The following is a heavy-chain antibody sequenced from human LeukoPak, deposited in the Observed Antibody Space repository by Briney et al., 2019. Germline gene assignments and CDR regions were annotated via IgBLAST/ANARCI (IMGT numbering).Heavy chain of an antibody. V-gene: IGHV3-30*03. CDR2: ISYDGSNK. J-gene: IGHJ6*04. D-gene: IGHD6-13*01. CDR3: ARDAGGILLAAAELAMDV. Sequence: GGSLRLSCAASGFTFSSYGMHWVRQAPGKGLEWVAVISYDGSNKYYADSVKGRFTISRDNAKNSLYLQMNSLRAEDTAVYYCARDAGGILLAAAELAMDVWGKGTTVTVSS. CDR1: GFTFSSYG.